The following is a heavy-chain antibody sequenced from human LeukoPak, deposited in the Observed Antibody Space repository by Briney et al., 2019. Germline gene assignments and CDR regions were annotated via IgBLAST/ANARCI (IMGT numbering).Heavy chain of an antibody. V-gene: IGHV3-23*01. CDR2: ISENGGTT. Sequence: PGGSLRLSRAASGFTFNSYAMSWLRQAPGKGLEWVSAISENGGTTYYADSVKGRSTISRDNSKNTLSLQLNSLRAEDTAVYYCAKEGPTGTTKFDYWGQGTLVTVSS. D-gene: IGHD1-1*01. CDR3: AKEGPTGTTKFDY. J-gene: IGHJ4*02. CDR1: GFTFNSYA.